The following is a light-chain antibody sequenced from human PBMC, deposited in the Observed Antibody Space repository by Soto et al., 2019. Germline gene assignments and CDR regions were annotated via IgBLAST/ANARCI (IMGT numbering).Light chain of an antibody. V-gene: IGKV3-15*01. CDR3: QQYNN. Sequence: EIAMTQSPATLSVSPGERATLSCRASQSVSSNLAWYQQKPGQAPRLLIYGASTRATGIPARFSGSGSGTEFTLTISSLQSEDFAVYYCQQYNNFGQGTKLEIK. CDR1: QSVSSN. CDR2: GAS. J-gene: IGKJ2*01.